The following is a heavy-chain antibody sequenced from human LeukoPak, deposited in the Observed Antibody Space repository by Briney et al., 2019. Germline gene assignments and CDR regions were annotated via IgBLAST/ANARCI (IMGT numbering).Heavy chain of an antibody. CDR3: AKGLSRDYYDSSGFDY. CDR1: GFTFSSYG. Sequence: PGGSLRLSCAASGFTFSSYGMHWVRQAPGKGLEWVAFIRYDGSSKYYADSVKGRFTISRDNSKNTLYLQMNSLRAEDTAVYYCAKGLSRDYYDSSGFDYWGQGTLVTVSS. V-gene: IGHV3-30*02. J-gene: IGHJ4*02. D-gene: IGHD3-22*01. CDR2: IRYDGSSK.